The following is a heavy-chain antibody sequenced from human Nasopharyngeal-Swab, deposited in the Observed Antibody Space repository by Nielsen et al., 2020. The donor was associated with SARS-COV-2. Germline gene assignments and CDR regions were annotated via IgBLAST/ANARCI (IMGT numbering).Heavy chain of an antibody. CDR3: AKHRDCSSTGCWGGYFYYAMDV. J-gene: IGHJ6*02. D-gene: IGHD2-2*01. Sequence: WIRQPPGKGLEWVSSISSSSSYIYYADSVKGRFTVSRDNSKNTLYLQMNSLRVEDTAIYYCAKHRDCSSTGCWGGYFYYAMDVWGQGTTVTVSS. V-gene: IGHV3-21*04. CDR2: ISSSSSYI.